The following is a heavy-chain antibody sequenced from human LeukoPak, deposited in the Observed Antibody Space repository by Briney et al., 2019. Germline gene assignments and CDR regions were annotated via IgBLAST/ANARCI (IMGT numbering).Heavy chain of an antibody. CDR2: ISWNSGSI. D-gene: IGHD4/OR15-4a*01. CDR1: GFTFDDYA. J-gene: IGHJ3*02. V-gene: IGHV3-9*01. Sequence: GGSLRLSCAASGFTFDDYAMHWVRQAPGKGLEWVSGISWNSGSIGYADSVKGRFTISRDNAKNSLYLQMNSLRAEDTALYYCARCRAYDAFDIWGQGTMVTVSS. CDR3: ARCRAYDAFDI.